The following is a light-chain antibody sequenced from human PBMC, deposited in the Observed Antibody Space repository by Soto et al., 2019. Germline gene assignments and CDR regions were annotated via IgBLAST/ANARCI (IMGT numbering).Light chain of an antibody. CDR1: SSDVGGYNL. CDR3: CSYAGSSSV. CDR2: EGS. Sequence: QSVLTQPASVSGSPGQSITISCAGTSSDVGGYNLVSWYQQHPGKAPKLMIYEGSKRPSGVSNRFSGSKSGNTASLTISGLQAEDEADYYCCSYAGSSSVFGTGTKVTV. V-gene: IGLV2-23*03. J-gene: IGLJ1*01.